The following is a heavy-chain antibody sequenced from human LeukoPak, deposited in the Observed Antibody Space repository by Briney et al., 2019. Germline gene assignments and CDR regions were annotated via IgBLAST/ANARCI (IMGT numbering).Heavy chain of an antibody. V-gene: IGHV3-74*01. CDR2: ITSDGSST. Sequence: PGGSLRLSCAASGFTFSSYWMHWVRQVPGKGLVWVSRITSDGSSTSYADSVKGRFTISRDNAKDTLYLQMNSLRAEDTAVYYCARGDGDYVDYWGQGTLVTVSS. D-gene: IGHD4-17*01. J-gene: IGHJ4*02. CDR3: ARGDGDYVDY. CDR1: GFTFSSYW.